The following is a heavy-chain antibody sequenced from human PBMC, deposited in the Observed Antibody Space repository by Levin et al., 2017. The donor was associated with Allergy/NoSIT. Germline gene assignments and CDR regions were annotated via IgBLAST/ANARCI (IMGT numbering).Heavy chain of an antibody. J-gene: IGHJ4*02. D-gene: IGHD5-18*01. CDR2: IYLSGST. Sequence: SETLSLTCAVSGGSISSGGYSWSWIRQPPGKGLEWIGNIYLSGSTYYNPSLKSRVTISVDRSKNQFSLNLSSVTAAGTAVYYCARVAGYSYGYYFDYWGQGTLVTVSS. V-gene: IGHV4-30-2*01. CDR3: ARVAGYSYGYYFDY. CDR1: GGSISSGGYS.